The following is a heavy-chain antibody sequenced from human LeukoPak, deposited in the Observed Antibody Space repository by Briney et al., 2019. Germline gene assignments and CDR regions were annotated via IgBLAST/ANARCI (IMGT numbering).Heavy chain of an antibody. CDR2: IYYSGST. CDR3: ARGVELHYYDSSGYYYDY. D-gene: IGHD3-22*01. CDR1: GDSISSYY. J-gene: IGHJ4*02. Sequence: PSETLSLTCTVSGDSISSYYWSWIRQPPGKGLEWIGYIYYSGSTNYNPSLKSRVTISVDTSKNQFSLRLSSVTAADTAVYYCARGVELHYYDSSGYYYDYWGLGTLVTVSS. V-gene: IGHV4-59*01.